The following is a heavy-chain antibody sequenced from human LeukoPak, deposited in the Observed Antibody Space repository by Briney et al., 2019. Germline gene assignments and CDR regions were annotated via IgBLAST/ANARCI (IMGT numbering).Heavy chain of an antibody. CDR2: ISGSGGST. CDR3: ARAQWLATAGY. Sequence: GSLRLSCAASGFTFSSYAMSWVRQAPGKGLEWVSAISGSGGSTYYADSVKGRFTISRDNSKNTLYLQMNSLRAEDTAVYYCARAQWLATAGYWGQGTLVTVSS. CDR1: GFTFSSYA. V-gene: IGHV3-23*01. J-gene: IGHJ4*02. D-gene: IGHD6-19*01.